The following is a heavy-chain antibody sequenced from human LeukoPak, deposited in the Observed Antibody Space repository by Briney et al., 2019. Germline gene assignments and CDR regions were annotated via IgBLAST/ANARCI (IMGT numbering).Heavy chain of an antibody. J-gene: IGHJ3*02. V-gene: IGHV3-48*03. Sequence: QPGGSLRLSCAASGFTFSSFEMNWVRQAPGKGLEWVSYISSSGRTINYGDSVKGRFTISRDNAKNSLYLQMNSLRAEDTAVYYCARDRSTVTPNDAFDIWGQGTMVTVSS. CDR2: ISSSGRTI. D-gene: IGHD4-17*01. CDR3: ARDRSTVTPNDAFDI. CDR1: GFTFSSFE.